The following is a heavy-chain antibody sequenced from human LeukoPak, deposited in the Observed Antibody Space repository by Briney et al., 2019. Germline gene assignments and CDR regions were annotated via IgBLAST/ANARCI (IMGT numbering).Heavy chain of an antibody. D-gene: IGHD6-19*01. V-gene: IGHV3-23*01. J-gene: IGHJ4*02. CDR3: AKGHSSGWYSYFDY. CDR1: GFTFSSYA. Sequence: GGSLRLSCAASGFTFSSYAMSWVRQAPGKGLEWVSAISGSGGSTYYADSVKGRFTISRDNSRNTLYLQMNSLRAEDTAVYYCAKGHSSGWYSYFDYWGQGTLVTVSS. CDR2: ISGSGGST.